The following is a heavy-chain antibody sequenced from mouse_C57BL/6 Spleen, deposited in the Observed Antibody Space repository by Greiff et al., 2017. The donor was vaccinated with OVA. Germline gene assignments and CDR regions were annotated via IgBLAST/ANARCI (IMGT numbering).Heavy chain of an antibody. CDR2: INPGSGGT. CDR3: AREVSQDYAMDY. V-gene: IGHV1-54*01. J-gene: IGHJ4*01. Sequence: QVQLQQSGAELVRPGTSVKVSCKASGYAFTNYLIEWVKQRPGQGLEWIGVINPGSGGTNYNEKFKGKATLTADKSSSTTYMQLSSLTSEDSAVYFCAREVSQDYAMDYWGQGTSVTVSS. CDR1: GYAFTNYL.